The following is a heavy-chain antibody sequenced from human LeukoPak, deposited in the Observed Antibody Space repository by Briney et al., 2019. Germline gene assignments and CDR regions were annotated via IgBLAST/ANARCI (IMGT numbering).Heavy chain of an antibody. CDR2: IYTSGST. J-gene: IGHJ6*03. V-gene: IGHV4-61*02. Sequence: MASETLSLTCTVSGGSISSGSYYWSWIRQPAGKGLEWIGRIYTSGSTNYNPSLKSRVTISVDTSKNQFSLELSSVTAADTAVYYCARVTSSGYYPYYYYYMDVWGKGTTVTVSS. D-gene: IGHD3-22*01. CDR1: GGSISSGSYY. CDR3: ARVTSSGYYPYYYYYMDV.